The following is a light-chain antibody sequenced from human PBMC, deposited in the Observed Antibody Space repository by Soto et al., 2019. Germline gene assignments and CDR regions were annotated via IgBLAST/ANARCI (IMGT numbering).Light chain of an antibody. CDR2: DVS. J-gene: IGLJ2*01. V-gene: IGLV2-14*01. CDR3: SSYTSSSTFVV. CDR1: SSDVGGYNY. Sequence: QSALTQPASVSGSPGQSITISCTGTSSDVGGYNYVSWYQQHLGKAPKLMIYDVSNRPSGVSNRFSGSKSGNTASLTISGLQAEDEADYYCSSYTSSSTFVVFGGGTNLTVL.